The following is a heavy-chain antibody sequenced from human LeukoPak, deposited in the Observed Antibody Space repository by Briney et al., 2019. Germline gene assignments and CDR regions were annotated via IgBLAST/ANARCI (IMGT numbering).Heavy chain of an antibody. CDR2: IYTSGST. D-gene: IGHD2-2*01. J-gene: IGHJ6*03. CDR1: GGSISSYY. Sequence: PSETLSLTCTVSGGSISSYYWSWIRQPAGKGLEWIGRIYTSGSTNYNPSLKSRVTMSVDTSKNQFSLKLSSVTAADTAVYYCARDHLVPYCSSTCCYGYYYYMDVWGKGTTVTVSS. CDR3: ARDHLVPYCSSTCCYGYYYYMDV. V-gene: IGHV4-4*07.